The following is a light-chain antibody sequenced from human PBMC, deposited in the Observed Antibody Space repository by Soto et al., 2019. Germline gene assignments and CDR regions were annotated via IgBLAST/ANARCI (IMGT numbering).Light chain of an antibody. Sequence: QSVLTQPHSVSGSPGQSVTISCTGTNSDVGRYNSVSWYQQLPGKAPQLIISAVRQRPSGVPDRFSGSKSGNTASLTISGLQTDDEAHYFCFSFTTTSTHVFGTGTKVTVL. V-gene: IGLV2-11*01. CDR3: FSFTTTSTHV. CDR2: AVR. J-gene: IGLJ1*01. CDR1: NSDVGRYNS.